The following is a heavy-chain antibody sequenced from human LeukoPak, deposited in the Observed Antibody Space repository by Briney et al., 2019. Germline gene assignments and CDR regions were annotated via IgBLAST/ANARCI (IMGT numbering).Heavy chain of an antibody. Sequence: GGSLRLSCAASGFTFNNYGMHWVRQAPGKGLEWVAVIWYDGSNTYYADSVKGRFTISRDDSKNTLYLQMNSLRADDTAVYYCARAYYYGSESPRPFDYWGQGTLVTVSS. CDR2: IWYDGSNT. V-gene: IGHV3-33*01. D-gene: IGHD3-10*01. CDR3: ARAYYYGSESPRPFDY. CDR1: GFTFNNYG. J-gene: IGHJ4*02.